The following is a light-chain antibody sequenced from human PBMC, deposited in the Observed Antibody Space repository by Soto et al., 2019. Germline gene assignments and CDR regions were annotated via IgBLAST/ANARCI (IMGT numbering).Light chain of an antibody. CDR3: QVWDTTSDHFF. CDR1: NIGSYN. CDR2: DDR. Sequence: SYELSQPPSVSVAPGQTARITCGGNNIGSYNVHWYQQKPGLAPVLVVYDDRDRPSGIPERFSGSNSGNTAALTISRVEAGDEADYYCQVWDTTSDHFFFGTGTKGTVL. V-gene: IGLV3-21*02. J-gene: IGLJ1*01.